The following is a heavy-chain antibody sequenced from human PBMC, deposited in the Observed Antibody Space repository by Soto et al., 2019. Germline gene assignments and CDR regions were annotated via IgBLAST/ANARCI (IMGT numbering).Heavy chain of an antibody. D-gene: IGHD3-10*01. J-gene: IGHJ5*02. CDR2: INHSGST. Sequence: QVQLQQWGAGLLKPSETLSLTCAVYGGSFSGYYWSWIRQPPGKGLEWIGEINHSGSTNYNPSLRRRVTISVDTSKTQFSLKLSSVTAADTAVYYCARQFKGEFTRTPNKTTRRFDPWGQGTLVTVSS. CDR3: ARQFKGEFTRTPNKTTRRFDP. CDR1: GGSFSGYY. V-gene: IGHV4-34*01.